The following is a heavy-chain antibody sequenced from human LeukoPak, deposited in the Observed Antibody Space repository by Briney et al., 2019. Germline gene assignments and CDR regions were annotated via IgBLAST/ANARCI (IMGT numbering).Heavy chain of an antibody. CDR2: IYTSGST. V-gene: IGHV4-4*07. CDR3: ARGLLWFLDAFDI. J-gene: IGHJ3*02. Sequence: PSETLSLTCTVSGRSISSSYWSWIRQPAGKGLAWIGRIYTSGSTNHNPSLKSRVTISVDTSKNQFSLKLSSVTAADTAVYYCARGLLWFLDAFDIWGQGTMVTVSS. CDR1: GRSISSSY. D-gene: IGHD5-18*01.